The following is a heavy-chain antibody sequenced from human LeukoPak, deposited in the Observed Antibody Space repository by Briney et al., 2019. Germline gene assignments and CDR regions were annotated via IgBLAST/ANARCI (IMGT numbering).Heavy chain of an antibody. D-gene: IGHD6-19*01. CDR2: IDYSGGSS. CDR3: ARNSGWYGAS. Sequence: GGSLRLSCTVSGFTLGSYEMSWIRQAPGRGLEWVSSIDYSGGSSYYADSVKGRFTISRDDSKNTLYLQLNSLRGEDTAVYYCARNSGWYGASWGQGTLVTVSS. CDR1: GFTLGSYE. J-gene: IGHJ4*02. V-gene: IGHV3-23*01.